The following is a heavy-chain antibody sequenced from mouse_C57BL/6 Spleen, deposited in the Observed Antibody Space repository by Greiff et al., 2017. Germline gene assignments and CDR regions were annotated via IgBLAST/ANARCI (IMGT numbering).Heavy chain of an antibody. Sequence: VQLQQPGAELVKPGASVKLSCKASGYTFTSYWMHWVKQRPGQGLEWIGMIHPNSGSTNYNEKFKSKATLTVDKSSSTAYMQLSSLTSEDSAVYYCARGGIITTVVARGYAMDYWGQGTSVTVSS. V-gene: IGHV1-64*01. CDR1: GYTFTSYW. CDR3: ARGGIITTVVARGYAMDY. CDR2: IHPNSGST. J-gene: IGHJ4*01. D-gene: IGHD1-1*01.